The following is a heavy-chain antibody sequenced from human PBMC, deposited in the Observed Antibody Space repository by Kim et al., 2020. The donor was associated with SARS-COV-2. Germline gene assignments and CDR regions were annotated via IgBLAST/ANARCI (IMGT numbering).Heavy chain of an antibody. CDR1: GGSISSGGYY. V-gene: IGHV4-31*03. D-gene: IGHD1-26*01. Sequence: SETLSLTCTVSGGSISSGGYYWSWIRQHPGKGLEWIGYIYYSGSTYYNPSLKSRVTISVDTSKNQFSLKLSSVTAADTAVYYCASNAEYSGNLRGMDVWGQGTTVTVSS. CDR3: ASNAEYSGNLRGMDV. CDR2: IYYSGST. J-gene: IGHJ6*02.